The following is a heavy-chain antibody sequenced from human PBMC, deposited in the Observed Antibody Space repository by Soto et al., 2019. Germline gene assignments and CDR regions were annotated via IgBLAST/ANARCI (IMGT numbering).Heavy chain of an antibody. J-gene: IGHJ4*01. Sequence: ASVKVSCKTSGYTFSGYDINWVRQATGQGLEWMGWMNPNSGNTGYAQEFQGRVTMTRDNSISTAYMELSSLRSEDTAVYYCTVARFYSTPSGYYPFDYWGHGTLVTVSS. CDR3: TVARFYSTPSGYYPFDY. CDR2: MNPNSGNT. V-gene: IGHV1-8*01. CDR1: GYTFSGYD. D-gene: IGHD3-22*01.